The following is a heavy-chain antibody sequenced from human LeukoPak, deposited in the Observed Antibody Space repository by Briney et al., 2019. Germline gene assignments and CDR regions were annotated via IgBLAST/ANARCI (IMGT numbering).Heavy chain of an antibody. Sequence: GASVKVSCKASGYTFTSYGISWVRQAPGQGLEWMGWISAYNGNTNYAQKLQGRVTTTTDTSTSTAYMELRSLRSDDTAVYYCARDSLYYYASYGMDVWGQGTTVTVSS. CDR3: ARDSLYYYASYGMDV. CDR1: GYTFTSYG. V-gene: IGHV1-18*01. D-gene: IGHD3-10*01. CDR2: ISAYNGNT. J-gene: IGHJ6*02.